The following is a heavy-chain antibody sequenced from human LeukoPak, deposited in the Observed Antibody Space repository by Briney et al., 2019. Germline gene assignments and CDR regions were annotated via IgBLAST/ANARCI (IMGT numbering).Heavy chain of an antibody. V-gene: IGHV4-39*01. CDR3: ARRKDHFYMDV. Sequence: PSETLSLTCTVSGGSISSSSYYWGWIRQPPGKGLEWIGSIYYSGSTYYNPSLKSRVTISVDTSKNQFSLKLSSVTAADTAVYYCARRKDHFYMDVWGKGTTVTVSS. CDR1: GGSISSSSYY. CDR2: IYYSGST. J-gene: IGHJ6*03.